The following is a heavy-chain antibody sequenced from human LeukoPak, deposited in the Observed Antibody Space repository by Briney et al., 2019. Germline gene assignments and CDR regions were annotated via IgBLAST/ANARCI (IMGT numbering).Heavy chain of an antibody. V-gene: IGHV3-23*01. J-gene: IGHJ4*02. CDR2: ISGSGGST. D-gene: IGHD3-22*01. CDR1: GFTFSSYA. CDR3: AISLPGPYYYDSSAKGY. Sequence: GGSLRLSCAASGFTFSSYAMSWVRQAPGKGLEWVSAISGSGGSTYYADSVKGRFTISRDNSKNTLYLQMNSLRAEDTAAYYCAISLPGPYYYDSSAKGYWGQGTLVTVSS.